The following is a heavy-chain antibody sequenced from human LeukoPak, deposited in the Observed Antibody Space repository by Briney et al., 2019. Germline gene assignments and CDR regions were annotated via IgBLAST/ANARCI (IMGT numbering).Heavy chain of an antibody. CDR2: IYHSGST. CDR1: VDPIYTYY. CDR3: ARGGGYASPIGY. J-gene: IGHJ4*02. Sequence: NPSDPLSLPCSLSVDPIYTYYWSWPRQPPGKALEWLGYIYHSGSTNYNPSLKSRVTISVDPSKNQFSLKLSSVTAADTAVYYCARGGGYASPIGYWGQGALVTVSS. D-gene: IGHD5-12*01. V-gene: IGHV4-59*07.